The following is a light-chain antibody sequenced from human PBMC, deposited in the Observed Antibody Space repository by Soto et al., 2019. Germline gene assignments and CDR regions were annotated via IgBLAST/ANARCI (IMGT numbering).Light chain of an antibody. J-gene: IGLJ2*01. V-gene: IGLV2-14*01. CDR3: TSYTSTSILV. CDR2: EAA. Sequence: QSALTQPASVSGSPGQSITISCTGTSNDIGANNYVSWYQHHPGKAPKILIYEAASRPSGVSHRFSGSKSANTASLTISGLQAEDEADYFCTSYTSTSILVFCGGTKLTVL. CDR1: SNDIGANNY.